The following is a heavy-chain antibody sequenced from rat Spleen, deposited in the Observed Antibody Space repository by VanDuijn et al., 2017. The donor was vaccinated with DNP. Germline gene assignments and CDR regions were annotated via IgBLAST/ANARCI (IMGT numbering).Heavy chain of an antibody. D-gene: IGHD1-2*01. CDR1: GFTFSSFP. CDR2: ISTSGGST. V-gene: IGHV5-46*01. J-gene: IGHJ4*01. CDR3: AREEQLSLYYAMDA. Sequence: EVQLVESGGGLVQPGRSMKLSCTASGFTFSSFPMAWVRQAPTKGLEWVATISTSGGSTFYRHSVKGRFTISRDNAESTLYLQMNSLRSEDTATYYCAREEQLSLYYAMDAWGQGTSVTVSS.